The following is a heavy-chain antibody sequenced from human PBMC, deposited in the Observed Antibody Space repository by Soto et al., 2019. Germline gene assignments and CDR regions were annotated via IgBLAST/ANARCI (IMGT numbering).Heavy chain of an antibody. CDR2: IKEDGSQK. J-gene: IGHJ4*02. Sequence: GGSLRLSCAASGFTFSTSWMTWIRQAPGKGLEWVANIKEDGSQKNYVDPVRGRFTISRDNAENSLFLQMNSLRVEDTAVYYCARDHAYSSFDYWGQGTLVTVSS. D-gene: IGHD2-15*01. CDR1: GFTFSTSW. CDR3: ARDHAYSSFDY. V-gene: IGHV3-7*01.